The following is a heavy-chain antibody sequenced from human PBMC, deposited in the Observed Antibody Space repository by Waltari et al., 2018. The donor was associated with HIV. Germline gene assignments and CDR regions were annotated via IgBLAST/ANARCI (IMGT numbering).Heavy chain of an antibody. CDR2: ISYSGSP. CDR3: ARVLGYCNSATCNNYFDD. D-gene: IGHD2-15*01. J-gene: IGHJ4*02. CDR1: GGSLSRIYF. Sequence: QLQLQESGPGLVKPSETLSLTCTVSGGSLSRIYFWGGFRQTPGKGLEWIATISYSGSPYHNPSLQSRITMSVDSFKNQFSLRLTSVTAADTGLYYCARVLGYCNSATCNNYFDDWGRGTLVTVSS. V-gene: IGHV4-39*01.